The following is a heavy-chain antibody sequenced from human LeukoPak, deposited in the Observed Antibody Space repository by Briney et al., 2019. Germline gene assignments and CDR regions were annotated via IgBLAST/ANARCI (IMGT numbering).Heavy chain of an antibody. J-gene: IGHJ5*01. CDR2: INPNNGGT. CDR1: GYMFTGYH. V-gene: IGHV1-2*02. D-gene: IGHD3-9*01. Sequence: ASVKGSCKASGYMFTGYHMHWVRQAPGQGLEWMGWINPNNGGTDFARKLQGRVTMTRDTSSSTAYMELSRLRSDATAVYFCARGEGKRYFDWFFSWGQGTLVTVSS. CDR3: ARGEGKRYFDWFFS.